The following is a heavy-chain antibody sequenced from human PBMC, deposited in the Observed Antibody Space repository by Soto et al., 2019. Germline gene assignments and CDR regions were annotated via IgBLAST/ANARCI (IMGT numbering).Heavy chain of an antibody. V-gene: IGHV1-18*04. D-gene: IGHD3-22*01. CDR2: ISAYNGNT. Sequence: ASVKVSCKASGYTFTSYGISWVRQAPGQGLEWMGWISAYNGNTNYAQKLQGRVTMTTDTSTSTAYMELRSLRSDDTAMYYCARHPSYWYDNSNYEYRFDYWGQGTPVTVSS. CDR3: ARHPSYWYDNSNYEYRFDY. J-gene: IGHJ4*02. CDR1: GYTFTSYG.